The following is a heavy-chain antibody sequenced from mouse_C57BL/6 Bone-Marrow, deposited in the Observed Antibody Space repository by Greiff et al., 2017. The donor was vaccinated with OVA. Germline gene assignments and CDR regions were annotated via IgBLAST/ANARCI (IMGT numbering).Heavy chain of an antibody. CDR2: INSDGGST. CDR1: EYEFPSHD. J-gene: IGHJ4*01. CDR3: ARVGYYGSSYEGYAMDY. V-gene: IGHV5-2*01. D-gene: IGHD1-1*01. Sequence: EVKLVESGGGLVQPGESLKLSCESNEYEFPSHDMSWVRKTPEKRLELVAAINSDGGSTYYPDTMERRFIISRDNTKKTLYLQMSSLRSEDTALYYCARVGYYGSSYEGYAMDYWGQGTSVTVSS.